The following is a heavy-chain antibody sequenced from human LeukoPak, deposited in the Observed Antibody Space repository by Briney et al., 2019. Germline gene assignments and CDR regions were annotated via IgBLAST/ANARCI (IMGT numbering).Heavy chain of an antibody. CDR2: INHSGNT. D-gene: IGHD6-19*01. Sequence: PSETLSLTCGVYGGSFSGHYWSWIRQPPGKGLEWIGEINHSGNTNYSPSLKSRVTMSLDTSKNQFSLKLSSVTAADTAVYYCATGGAVTGPDAFDIWGQGTMVTVSS. CDR1: GGSFSGHY. V-gene: IGHV4-34*01. J-gene: IGHJ3*02. CDR3: ATGGAVTGPDAFDI.